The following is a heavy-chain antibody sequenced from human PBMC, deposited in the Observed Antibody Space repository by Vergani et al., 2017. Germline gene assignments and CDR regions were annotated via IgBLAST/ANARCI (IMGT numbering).Heavy chain of an antibody. CDR2: INPNSGGT. CDR3: ARGGDSGSHDY. V-gene: IGHV1-2*02. CDR1: GYSLSDHY. J-gene: IGHJ4*02. Sequence: QVQLVQSGAEVRKPGASVKVSCKASGYSLSDHYIHWVRQAPGQGLEWMGWINPNSGGTNYAQKFQGRVTMTRDTSISTAYMELSRLRSDDTAVYYCARGGDSGSHDYWGQGTLVTVSS. D-gene: IGHD1-26*01.